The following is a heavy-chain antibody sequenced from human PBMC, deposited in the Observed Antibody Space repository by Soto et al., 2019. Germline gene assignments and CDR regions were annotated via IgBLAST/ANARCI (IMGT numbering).Heavy chain of an antibody. D-gene: IGHD5-18*01. Sequence: SETLSLTCAVYGGSFSGYYWSWIRQTPAKGLEWIGEINHSGTTNSNPSLKSRVAISVDTSKNQFTLKLRSVTAADAAVYYCARAYRLGPTFDYWGQGTLVTVSS. CDR2: INHSGTT. CDR1: GGSFSGYY. V-gene: IGHV4-34*01. CDR3: ARAYRLGPTFDY. J-gene: IGHJ4*02.